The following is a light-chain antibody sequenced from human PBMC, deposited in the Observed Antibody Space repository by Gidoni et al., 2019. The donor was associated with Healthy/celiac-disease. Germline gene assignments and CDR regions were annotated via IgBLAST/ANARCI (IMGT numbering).Light chain of an antibody. CDR3: QQSYSTPPYX. CDR2: AAS. J-gene: IGKJ2*01. CDR1: QSISSY. V-gene: IGKV1-39*01. Sequence: DIQLTPSPSSLSASVGDRVTITCRASQSISSYFNWYQQKPGQAPKRLIYAASSLQSGVPSRFSCSGSGTDFTLTISSLQPEDFATYYCQQSYSTPPYXFXQGTKLEIK.